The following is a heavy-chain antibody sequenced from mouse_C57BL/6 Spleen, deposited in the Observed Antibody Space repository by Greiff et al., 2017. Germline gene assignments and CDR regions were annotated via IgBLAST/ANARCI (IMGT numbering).Heavy chain of an antibody. Sequence: EVQLQQSGPELVKPGASVKISCKASGYSFTGYYMNWVKQSPEKSLEWIGEINPSTGGTTYNQKFKAKATLTVDKSSSTAYIQLKSLTSEDSAVYYCARGYYPEYFDYWGQGTTLTVSS. CDR2: INPSTGGT. CDR1: GYSFTGYY. V-gene: IGHV1-42*01. J-gene: IGHJ2*01. D-gene: IGHD1-1*01. CDR3: ARGYYPEYFDY.